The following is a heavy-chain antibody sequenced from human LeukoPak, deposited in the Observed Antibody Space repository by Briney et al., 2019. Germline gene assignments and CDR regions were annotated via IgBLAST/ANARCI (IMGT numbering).Heavy chain of an antibody. D-gene: IGHD6-19*01. CDR3: ARHTSRIAVAGFDY. Sequence: SETLSLTCTVSGGSISSYYWSWIRQPPGKGLEWIGYIYYSGSTNYNPSLKSRVTISVDTPKNQFSLKLSSVTAADTAVYYCARHTSRIAVAGFDYWGQGTLVTVSS. V-gene: IGHV4-59*08. CDR1: GGSISSYY. CDR2: IYYSGST. J-gene: IGHJ4*02.